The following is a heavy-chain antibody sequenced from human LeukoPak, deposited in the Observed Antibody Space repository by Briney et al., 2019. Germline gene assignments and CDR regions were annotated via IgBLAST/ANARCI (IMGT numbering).Heavy chain of an antibody. Sequence: GGSLRLSCAASGFTFSTYTMNWVRQAPGKGLEWVSYISSSSSTIYYADSVKGRFTISRDNAKNSLYLQMNSLRAEDTAVYYCAGGTTVFDYWGQGTLVTVSS. J-gene: IGHJ4*02. D-gene: IGHD1-1*01. CDR3: AGGTTVFDY. CDR1: GFTFSTYT. V-gene: IGHV3-48*01. CDR2: ISSSSSTI.